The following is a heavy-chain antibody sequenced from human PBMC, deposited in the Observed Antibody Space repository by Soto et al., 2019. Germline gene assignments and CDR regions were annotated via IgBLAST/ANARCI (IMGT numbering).Heavy chain of an antibody. V-gene: IGHV1-2*02. CDR3: ARDLAKGGGSAGFDY. J-gene: IGHJ4*02. CDR1: GYTFTVYY. CDR2: INPKSGGT. Sequence: GASVKVSCKASGYTFTVYYIHWVRQAPGQGLECMGWINPKSGGTIYPQKFQGRVTMTWDTSISTAYMALTRLRSDDTAVYYCARDLAKGGGSAGFDYWGQVTLVTVSS. D-gene: IGHD1-26*01.